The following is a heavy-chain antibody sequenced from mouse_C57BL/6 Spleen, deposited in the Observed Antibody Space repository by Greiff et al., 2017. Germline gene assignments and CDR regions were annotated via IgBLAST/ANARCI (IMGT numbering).Heavy chain of an antibody. Sequence: QVQLQQSGPGLVQPSQSLSITCTVSGFSLTSYGVHWVRQSPGKGLEWLGVIWSGGSTDYDAAFISRLSISKDKSKSQVFFKMNSLQASDTAIYYCARLLRTYFDYWGQGTTLTVSS. CDR3: ARLLRTYFDY. V-gene: IGHV2-2*02. CDR1: GFSLTSYG. J-gene: IGHJ2*01. D-gene: IGHD1-1*01. CDR2: IWSGGST.